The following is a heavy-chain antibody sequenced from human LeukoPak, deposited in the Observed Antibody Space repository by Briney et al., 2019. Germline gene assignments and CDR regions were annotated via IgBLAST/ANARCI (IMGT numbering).Heavy chain of an antibody. V-gene: IGHV3-23*01. CDR3: ARDTYCGGDCYSFDY. D-gene: IGHD2-21*02. CDR2: ISGSGGST. CDR1: GFTFSSYA. J-gene: IGHJ4*02. Sequence: GGSLRLSCAASGFTFSSYAMSWVRQAPGRGLEWVSAISGSGGSTYYADSVKGRFTISRDNSKNTLYLQMNSLRAEDTAVYYCARDTYCGGDCYSFDYWGQGTLVTVSS.